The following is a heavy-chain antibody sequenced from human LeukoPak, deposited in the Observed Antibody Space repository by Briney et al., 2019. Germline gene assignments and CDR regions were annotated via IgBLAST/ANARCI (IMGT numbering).Heavy chain of an antibody. D-gene: IGHD6-6*01. CDR1: GGSISSYY. V-gene: IGHV4-59*12. CDR2: IYYSGST. Sequence: SETLSLTCTVSGGSISSYYWSWIRQPPGKGLEWIGYIYYSGSTNYNPSLKSRVTISVDGSKNQMSLTLSSVAAEDTAVYYCARERPGSSHFDYWGQGTLVTVSS. CDR3: ARERPGSSHFDY. J-gene: IGHJ4*02.